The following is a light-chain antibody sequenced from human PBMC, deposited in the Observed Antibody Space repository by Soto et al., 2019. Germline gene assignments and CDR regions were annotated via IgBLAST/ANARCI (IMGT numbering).Light chain of an antibody. CDR2: AAS. Sequence: DIQMTQSPSSLSASVGDRVTITCRASQDVRNSLGWYQQKPGKAPKRLIYAASSLQSGVPSRFSGSGSGTEFTLTISSLQPEDFATYYCLQHYDYSWTFGQGTKVEIK. J-gene: IGKJ1*01. CDR3: LQHYDYSWT. CDR1: QDVRNS. V-gene: IGKV1-17*01.